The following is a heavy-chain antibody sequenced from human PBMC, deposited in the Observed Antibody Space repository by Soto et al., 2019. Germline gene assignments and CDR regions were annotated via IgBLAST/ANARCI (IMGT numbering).Heavy chain of an antibody. CDR3: ARNTLEYNLPNAFDI. CDR1: GFTFSSYS. CDR2: ISSSSSTI. D-gene: IGHD6-6*01. V-gene: IGHV3-48*04. Sequence: GESLRLSCAASGFTFSSYSMNWVRQAPGKGLEWVSYISSSSSTIYYADSVKGRFTISRDNAKNSLYLQMNSLRAEDTAVYYCARNTLEYNLPNAFDIWGQGTMVTVSS. J-gene: IGHJ3*02.